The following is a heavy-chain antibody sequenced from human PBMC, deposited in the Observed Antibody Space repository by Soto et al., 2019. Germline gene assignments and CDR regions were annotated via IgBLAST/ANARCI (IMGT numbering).Heavy chain of an antibody. CDR2: ISYDGSNK. Sequence: GGSLRLSCAASGFTFSSYGMHWVRQAPGKGLEWVAVISYDGSNKYYADSVKGRFTISRDNSKNTLYLQMNSLRAEDTAVYYCAKDLTRGSYGYYGMDVWGQGTTVTVPS. J-gene: IGHJ6*02. CDR3: AKDLTRGSYGYYGMDV. CDR1: GFTFSSYG. V-gene: IGHV3-30*18. D-gene: IGHD1-26*01.